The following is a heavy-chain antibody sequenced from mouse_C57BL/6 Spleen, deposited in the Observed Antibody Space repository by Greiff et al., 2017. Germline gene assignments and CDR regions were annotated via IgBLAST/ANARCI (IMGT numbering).Heavy chain of an antibody. J-gene: IGHJ2*01. V-gene: IGHV1-81*01. CDR2: FYPRSGNP. CDR1: GSPFTTSG. D-gene: IGHD3-2*02. CDR3: ARGEDSSGCEY. Sequence: QVQLQQSGAELSRPGASVRLSSKASGSPFTTSGISWLNQRPGRGLQWIGEFYPRSGNPYYNAKFKGKATLPADKSSSTAYMELRSLTSEDAAVYVCARGEDSSGCEYWGQGTTLTVAS.